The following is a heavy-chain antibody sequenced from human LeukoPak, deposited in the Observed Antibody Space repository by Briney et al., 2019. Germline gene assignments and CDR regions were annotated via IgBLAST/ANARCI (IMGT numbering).Heavy chain of an antibody. J-gene: IGHJ4*02. CDR2: IYYSGST. D-gene: IGHD3-10*01. V-gene: IGHV4-39*01. Sequence: PSETLSLTCTVSGGSISSSSYYWGWIRQPPGKGLEWIGSIYYSGSTYYNPSLKSRVTISVDTSKNQFSLKLSSATAADTAVYYCASQSLWFGELLYYFDYWGQGTLVTVSS. CDR1: GGSISSSSYY. CDR3: ASQSLWFGELLYYFDY.